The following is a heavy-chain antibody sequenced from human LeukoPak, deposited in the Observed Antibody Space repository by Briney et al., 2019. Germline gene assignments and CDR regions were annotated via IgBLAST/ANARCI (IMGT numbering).Heavy chain of an antibody. V-gene: IGHV4-31*03. CDR1: GGSISSGGYY. Sequence: PSQTLSLTCTVSGGSISSGGYYWSWIRQHPGKGLEWIGYIYYSGSTYYNPSLKSRVTISVDTSKNQFSLKLSSVTAADTAVYYCARERHSSSWYDYWGQGTLVTVSS. D-gene: IGHD6-13*01. CDR3: ARERHSSSWYDY. CDR2: IYYSGST. J-gene: IGHJ4*02.